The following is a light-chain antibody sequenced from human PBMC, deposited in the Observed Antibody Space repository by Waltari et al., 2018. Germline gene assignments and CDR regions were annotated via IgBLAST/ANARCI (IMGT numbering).Light chain of an antibody. CDR2: EDT. CDR3: YSTDRSNQRV. V-gene: IGLV3-10*01. J-gene: IGLJ3*02. CDR1: AAPKKF. Sequence: SYELTQSTPVSVSPGQTARITCSGDAAPKKFVYCYQQKSGQAPVLVIYEDTKRPSGIPWRFSGSISGTTATLTVSGAQVEDEADYCCYSTDRSNQRVFGGGTKLTVL.